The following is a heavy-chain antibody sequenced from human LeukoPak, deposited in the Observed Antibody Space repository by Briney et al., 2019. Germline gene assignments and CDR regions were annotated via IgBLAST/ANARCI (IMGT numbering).Heavy chain of an antibody. V-gene: IGHV3-9*03. J-gene: IGHJ3*02. D-gene: IGHD1-26*01. CDR1: GFTFDDYA. CDR2: ISWNSGSI. Sequence: PGGSLRLSCAASGFTFDDYAMHWVRQAPGKGLEWVSGISWNSGSIGYADSVKGRFTISRDNAKNSLYLQMNSLRAEDMALYYCAKDGSYYGDDAFDIWGQGTMVTVSS. CDR3: AKDGSYYGDDAFDI.